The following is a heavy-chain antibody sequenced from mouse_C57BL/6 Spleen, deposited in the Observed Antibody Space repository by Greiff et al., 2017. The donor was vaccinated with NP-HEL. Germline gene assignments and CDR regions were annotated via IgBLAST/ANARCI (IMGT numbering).Heavy chain of an antibody. CDR2: IYPGNSDT. J-gene: IGHJ4*01. V-gene: IGHV1-5*01. CDR3: TITTVRGYYAMDY. CDR1: GYTFTSYW. D-gene: IGHD1-1*01. Sequence: EVQLQQSGTVLARPGASVKMSCKTSGYTFTSYWMHWVKQRPGQGLEWIGAIYPGNSDTSYNQKFKGKAKLTAVTSASTAYMELSSLTNEDSAVYYCTITTVRGYYAMDYWGQGTSVTVSS.